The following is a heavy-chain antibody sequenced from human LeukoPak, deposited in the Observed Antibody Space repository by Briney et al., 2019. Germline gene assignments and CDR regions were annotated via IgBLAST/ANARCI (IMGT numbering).Heavy chain of an antibody. Sequence: GGSLRLSCAASGFTFSSYAMHWVRQAPGKGLEWVAVISYDGSNKYYADSVKGRFTISRDNSKNTLYLQMNSLRAEDTAVYYCARDGSDRTGELPNYFDYWGQGTLVTVSS. D-gene: IGHD1-26*01. V-gene: IGHV3-30-3*01. CDR2: ISYDGSNK. J-gene: IGHJ4*02. CDR3: ARDGSDRTGELPNYFDY. CDR1: GFTFSSYA.